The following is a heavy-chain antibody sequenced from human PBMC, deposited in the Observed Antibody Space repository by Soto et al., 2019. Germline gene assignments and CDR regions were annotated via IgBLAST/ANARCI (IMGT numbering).Heavy chain of an antibody. Sequence: QVQLQESGPGLVKPSETLSLTCTVSGGSISSYYWSWIRQPPGKGLEWIGYIYYSGSTNYNPSLKSRVTSTVDTSRNQSYLKLSSVTAADTAVYYCACHVAGGWYPDAFDIWGQGTLVTVSS. CDR1: GGSISSYY. CDR2: IYYSGST. V-gene: IGHV4-59*08. D-gene: IGHD6-19*01. CDR3: ACHVAGGWYPDAFDI. J-gene: IGHJ3*02.